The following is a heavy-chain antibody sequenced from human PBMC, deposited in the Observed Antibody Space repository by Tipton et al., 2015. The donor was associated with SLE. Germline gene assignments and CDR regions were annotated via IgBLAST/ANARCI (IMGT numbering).Heavy chain of an antibody. CDR2: INHSGST. CDR3: ARQDQLLSGGYTLRDY. CDR1: GGSFSGYY. J-gene: IGHJ4*02. D-gene: IGHD2-2*01. V-gene: IGHV4-34*01. Sequence: LRLSCAVYGGSFSGYYWRWIRQPPGKGLEWIGEINHSGSTNYNPSLKSRVTISVDTSKNQFSLKLSSVTAADTAVYYCARQDQLLSGGYTLRDYWGQGTLVTVSS.